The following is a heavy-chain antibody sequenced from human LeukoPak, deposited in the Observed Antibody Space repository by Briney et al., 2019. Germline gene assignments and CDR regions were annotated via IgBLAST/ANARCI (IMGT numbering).Heavy chain of an antibody. V-gene: IGHV3-48*03. Sequence: GGSLRLPCAASEFIFSSYSMCWVRQAPGKGLEWVSYISSSGSTIYYADSVKGRFTISRDNAKNSLYLQMNNLRAEDTAVYYCARDQVSRWGYYYGMDVWGQGTTVTVSS. J-gene: IGHJ6*02. CDR1: EFIFSSYS. CDR3: ARDQVSRWGYYYGMDV. CDR2: ISSSGSTI. D-gene: IGHD5-24*01.